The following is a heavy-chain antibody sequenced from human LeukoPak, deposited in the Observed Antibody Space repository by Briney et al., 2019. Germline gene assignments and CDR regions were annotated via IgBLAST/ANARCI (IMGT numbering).Heavy chain of an antibody. V-gene: IGHV3-48*03. J-gene: IGHJ4*02. D-gene: IGHD4-23*01. CDR1: GFTFSSYE. CDR3: ARDGDYGGYFDY. CDR2: ISSSGSTI. Sequence: PGGSLRLSCAASGFTFSSYEMNWVRQAPGKGPEWVSYISSSGSTIHNADSVKGRFTISRDNAKNSLYLQMNSLRAEDTAVYYCARDGDYGGYFDYWGQGTLVTVSS.